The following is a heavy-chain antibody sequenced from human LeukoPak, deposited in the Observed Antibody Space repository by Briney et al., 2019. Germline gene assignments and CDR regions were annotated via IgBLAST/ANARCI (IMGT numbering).Heavy chain of an antibody. CDR1: GDSISSYY. CDR2: IYYSGST. Sequence: PSETLSLTCTVSGDSISSYYWSWMRQPPPKGLEGIGYIYYSGSTNYNPSLKSRVTISVDTSKNQFSMKLSSVTAADTAVYYCARVDPDSSSTLEVFDYWGQGTLVTVSS. D-gene: IGHD6-6*01. V-gene: IGHV4-59*01. J-gene: IGHJ4*02. CDR3: ARVDPDSSSTLEVFDY.